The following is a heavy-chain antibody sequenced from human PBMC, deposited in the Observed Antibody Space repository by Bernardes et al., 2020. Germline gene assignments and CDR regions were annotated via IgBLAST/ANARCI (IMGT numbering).Heavy chain of an antibody. CDR3: ARHSRGGDLGH. J-gene: IGHJ4*02. Sequence: GGSLRLSCAASGFTFSSYWMQWVRQAPGKGLVWVSRINTDGSTTNYADSVKGRFTISRDNAKKTLYLQMNSLRAEDTAVYYCARHSRGGDLGHWGQGTLVTVSS. D-gene: IGHD2-21*02. CDR2: INTDGSTT. V-gene: IGHV3-74*01. CDR1: GFTFSSYW.